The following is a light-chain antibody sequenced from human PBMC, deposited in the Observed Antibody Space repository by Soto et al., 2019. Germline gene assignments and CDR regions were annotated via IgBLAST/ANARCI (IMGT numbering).Light chain of an antibody. CDR3: KHSYSNPAWT. CDR2: AAS. CDR1: QRISSY. Sequence: DIQMTQSPSSLSASVEERFTITCLASQRISSYLNCYQQKPGKDPKPLIYAASSLKSGFPSRFSGSGSGTHFTLTIRSPQPEDFATYYCKHSYSNPAWTFGQGTKVDIK. J-gene: IGKJ1*01. V-gene: IGKV1-39*01.